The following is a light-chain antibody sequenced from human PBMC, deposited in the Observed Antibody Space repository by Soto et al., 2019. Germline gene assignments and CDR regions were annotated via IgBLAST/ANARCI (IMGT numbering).Light chain of an antibody. CDR3: QQSYSPEA. Sequence: DIQMTQSPSSLSASVGDRVTITCRASQSISSYLNWYQQKPGKAPKPLIYAASSLQSGVPSRFSGSGSGTDFTLTISSLQPEDFATYYCQQSYSPEAFGQGTKVEIK. V-gene: IGKV1-39*01. J-gene: IGKJ1*01. CDR2: AAS. CDR1: QSISSY.